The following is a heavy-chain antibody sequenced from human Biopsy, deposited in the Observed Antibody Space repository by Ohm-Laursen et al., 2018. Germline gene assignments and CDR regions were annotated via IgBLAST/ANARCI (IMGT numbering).Heavy chain of an antibody. CDR3: ARMPHFDY. CDR1: GGSTSGYH. D-gene: IGHD2-2*01. CDR2: ISYTGGL. J-gene: IGHJ4*02. Sequence: SETLSLTCTVSGGSTSGYHWSWIRKSPGKGLEWLAYISYTGGLTSNPSLNGRATMSLDTSKNQFSLRLIYVTAADTAVYYCARMPHFDYWGQGILVTVSS. V-gene: IGHV4-59*01.